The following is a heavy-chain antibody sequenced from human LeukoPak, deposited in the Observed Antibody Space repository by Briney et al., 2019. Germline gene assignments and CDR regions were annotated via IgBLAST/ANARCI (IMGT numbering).Heavy chain of an antibody. V-gene: IGHV3-7*03. CDR1: GFTFSGFW. CDR2: INSDGSEG. J-gene: IGHJ3*01. Sequence: GGSLRLSCAVSGFTFSGFWMSWSRQAPGKGLEWVASINSDGSEGYYADVVKGRFTISRDNAKNSLYLQINSPRAEDTAVYYCARSSYSSSSSVWGQGTMVTASS. CDR3: ARSSYSSSSSV. D-gene: IGHD6-6*01.